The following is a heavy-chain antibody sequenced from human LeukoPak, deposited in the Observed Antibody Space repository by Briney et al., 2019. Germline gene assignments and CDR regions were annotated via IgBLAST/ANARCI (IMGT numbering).Heavy chain of an antibody. D-gene: IGHD2-15*01. V-gene: IGHV3-30-3*02. CDR3: AKQLGYCSDGSCYFPY. Sequence: SGGSLRLSCAASGFTFSSYAMNWVRQALGKGLEWVAVISYDGSNKYYADSVKGRFTISRDNSKNTLYLQMNSLRTEDTAVYYCAKQLGYCSDGSCYFPYWGQGTLVTVSS. CDR1: GFTFSSYA. CDR2: ISYDGSNK. J-gene: IGHJ4*02.